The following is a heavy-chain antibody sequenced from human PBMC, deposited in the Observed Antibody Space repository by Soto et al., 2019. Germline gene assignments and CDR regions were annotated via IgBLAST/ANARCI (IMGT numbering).Heavy chain of an antibody. J-gene: IGHJ4*02. D-gene: IGHD5-12*01. CDR1: GFTFITYW. V-gene: IGHV3-74*03. Sequence: PGGSLRLSCAASGFTFITYWIHWVRQAPGKGPVWVSRINNDGSSTMYADSVEGRFTISRDNAKNTLYLQMNSLRAEDTAVYYCARDRGYGTPFDYWGQGTLVTVSS. CDR2: INNDGSST. CDR3: ARDRGYGTPFDY.